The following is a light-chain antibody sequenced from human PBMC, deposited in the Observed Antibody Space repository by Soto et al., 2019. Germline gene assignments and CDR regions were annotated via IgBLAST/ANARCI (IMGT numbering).Light chain of an antibody. CDR2: GAS. CDR3: QQYGGSHGVT. V-gene: IGKV3-20*01. Sequence: EVVLTQSPGTLSLSPGERATLSCRASQTVSSAYLAWYQQRPGQTPRLLIFGASNRATAIPDRFSGSGSGTDVTLTISRLEPDDFTAYYCQQYGGSHGVTFGPGTKVDIK. CDR1: QTVSSAY. J-gene: IGKJ3*01.